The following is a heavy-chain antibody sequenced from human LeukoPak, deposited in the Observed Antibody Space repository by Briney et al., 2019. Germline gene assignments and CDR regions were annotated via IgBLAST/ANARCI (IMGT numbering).Heavy chain of an antibody. J-gene: IGHJ4*02. CDR2: IYSSGNT. D-gene: IGHD6-19*01. CDR3: ARRLDGSGEALLDY. CDR1: GGSFSSYY. V-gene: IGHV4-59*08. Sequence: PSETLSLTCTVSGGSFSSYYWSWIRQPPGRGLEWIGYIYSSGNTNYNPSLKGRVTISVDRSKNQFSLKLNSVTAADPAVYYCARRLDGSGEALLDYWGQGTLVTVSS.